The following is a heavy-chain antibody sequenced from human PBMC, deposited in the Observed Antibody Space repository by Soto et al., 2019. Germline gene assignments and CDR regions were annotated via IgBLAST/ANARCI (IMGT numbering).Heavy chain of an antibody. CDR3: ARRGLDYGMDV. CDR1: GGSISSYY. D-gene: IGHD3-16*01. CDR2: FYPTGKT. V-gene: IGHV4-4*07. J-gene: IGHJ6*02. Sequence: PSETLSLTCTVSGGSISSYYWCWTRQPAGKGLEWIGRFYPTGKTNYNPSLQSRLTMSADTSRNQFSLNLTSVTAADTAVYYCARRGLDYGMDVWRQWTTVTVSS.